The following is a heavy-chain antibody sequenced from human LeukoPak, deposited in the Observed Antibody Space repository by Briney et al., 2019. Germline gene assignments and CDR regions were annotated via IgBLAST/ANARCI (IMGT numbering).Heavy chain of an antibody. CDR1: GASVSSSNYY. J-gene: IGHJ5*02. CDR2: VYYTGST. V-gene: IGHV4-39*07. D-gene: IGHD3-10*01. Sequence: SETLSLTCTVSGASVSSSNYYWGWIRQPPGKGLEWVGSVYYTGSTYHNPSLKSRVTISVDTSKNQFSLKLSSVTAADTAVYYCARTSMVRGKHNWFDPWGQGTLVTVSS. CDR3: ARTSMVRGKHNWFDP.